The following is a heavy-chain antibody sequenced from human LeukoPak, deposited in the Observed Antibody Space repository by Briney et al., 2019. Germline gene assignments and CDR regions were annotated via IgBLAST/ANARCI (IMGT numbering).Heavy chain of an antibody. CDR2: VSFDGSNE. CDR3: ARAGEWLLNFDY. J-gene: IGHJ4*02. V-gene: IGHV3-30*04. Sequence: GGSLRLSCAASGFTFSSYAMHWVRQAPGKGLEWVTVVSFDGSNEYYADSVKGRFIISRDNSKNTLYLQMNSLRADDTAVYYCARAGEWLLNFDYWGQGTLVTVSS. CDR1: GFTFSSYA. D-gene: IGHD3-3*01.